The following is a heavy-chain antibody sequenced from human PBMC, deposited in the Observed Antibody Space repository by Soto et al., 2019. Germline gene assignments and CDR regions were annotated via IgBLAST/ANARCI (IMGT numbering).Heavy chain of an antibody. J-gene: IGHJ4*02. CDR3: AKGNYYDSSGYPDY. D-gene: IGHD3-22*01. V-gene: IGHV3-23*01. CDR1: GFTFSSYA. CDR2: ISGSGGST. Sequence: PGGSLRLSCAASGFTFSSYAMSWVRQAPGKGLEWVSAISGSGGSTYYADSVKGRFTISRDNSKNTLYLQMNSLRAEDTAVYYCAKGNYYDSSGYPDYWGQGTMVTVYS.